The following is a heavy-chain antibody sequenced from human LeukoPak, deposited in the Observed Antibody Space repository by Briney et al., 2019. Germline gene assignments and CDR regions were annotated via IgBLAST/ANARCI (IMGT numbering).Heavy chain of an antibody. CDR2: IHYTGST. Sequence: SETLSLTCTVSGGSISSYYWSWIRQSPGKGLECIGYIHYTGSTNYNPSLKSRVTISVETSKNQFFLKLKSVTAADTAVYYCARGGYYGSGNDFRFDPWGQGTLVTVSS. J-gene: IGHJ5*02. CDR3: ARGGYYGSGNDFRFDP. V-gene: IGHV4-59*01. CDR1: GGSISSYY. D-gene: IGHD3-10*01.